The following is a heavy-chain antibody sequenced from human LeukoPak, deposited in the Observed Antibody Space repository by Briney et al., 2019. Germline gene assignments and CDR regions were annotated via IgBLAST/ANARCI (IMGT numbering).Heavy chain of an antibody. CDR3: ARVAAASAFDI. CDR1: GFTFSSYA. V-gene: IGHV3-64*01. Sequence: GGSLRLSCAASGFTFSSYAMHWVRQAPGKGLEYVSAISSNGGSTYYANSVKGRFTISRDNSKNTLYLRMGSLRAEDMAVYYCARVAAASAFDIWGQGTMVTVSS. J-gene: IGHJ3*02. CDR2: ISSNGGST. D-gene: IGHD6-13*01.